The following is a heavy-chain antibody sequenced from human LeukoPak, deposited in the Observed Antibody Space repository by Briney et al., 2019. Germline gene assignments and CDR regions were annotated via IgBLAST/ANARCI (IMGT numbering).Heavy chain of an antibody. V-gene: IGHV3-30*03. CDR3: ATGGHSGGWYYFDY. J-gene: IGHJ4*02. D-gene: IGHD6-19*01. Sequence: GGSLRLSCAASGFTFSSYGMHWVRQAPGRGLEWVAVISYDGSNKYYADAVKGRFTISRDNSKNTLYLEVNSLRAEDTAAYYCATGGHSGGWYYFDYWGQGSLVTVSS. CDR1: GFTFSSYG. CDR2: ISYDGSNK.